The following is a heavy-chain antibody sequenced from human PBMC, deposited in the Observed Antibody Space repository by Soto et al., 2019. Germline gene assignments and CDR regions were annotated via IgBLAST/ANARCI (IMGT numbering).Heavy chain of an antibody. CDR3: GKDLPQENDNSGYYYDAFDI. CDR1: GFTFSSST. Sequence: AESLRLSCAASGFTFSSSTMSWVRQAQGTGMGWVWARSGSGGSRYYADSVNDRFTISSDNSKNTQYLQMISLRAEATAVYYYGKDLPQENDNSGYYYDAFDIWGQGTMVTVSS. D-gene: IGHD3-22*01. J-gene: IGHJ3*02. CDR2: RSGSGGSR. V-gene: IGHV3-23*01.